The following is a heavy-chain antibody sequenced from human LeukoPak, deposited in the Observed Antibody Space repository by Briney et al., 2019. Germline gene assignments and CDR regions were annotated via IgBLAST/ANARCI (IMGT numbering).Heavy chain of an antibody. CDR2: VYHSWIT. J-gene: IGHJ4*02. CDR3: AREWQYQFDY. CDR1: GGSITNTNYY. D-gene: IGHD4-11*01. V-gene: IGHV4-39*07. Sequence: SETLSLTCTVSGGSITNTNYYWAWIRQPPGEGLEWIGSVYHSWITYYTASLNSRVSISVDTSKSQFSLKVTSVTAADTAVYYCAREWQYQFDYWGQGSLVTVSS.